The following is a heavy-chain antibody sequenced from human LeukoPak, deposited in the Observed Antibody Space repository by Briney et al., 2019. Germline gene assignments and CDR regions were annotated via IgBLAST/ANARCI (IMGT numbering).Heavy chain of an antibody. CDR2: INPSGGST. V-gene: IGHV1-46*01. D-gene: IGHD6-13*01. CDR3: ARGAAAGTIDYYGMDV. Sequence: ASVKVSCKASGYTFTSYYMHWVRQAPGQGLGWMGIINPSGGSTSYAQKFQGRVTMTRDTSTSTVYMELSSLRSEDTAVYYCARGAAAGTIDYYGMDVWGQGTTVTVSS. J-gene: IGHJ6*02. CDR1: GYTFTSYY.